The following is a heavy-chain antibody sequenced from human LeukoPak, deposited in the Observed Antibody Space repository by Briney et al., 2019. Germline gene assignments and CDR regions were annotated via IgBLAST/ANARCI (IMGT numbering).Heavy chain of an antibody. CDR1: GGSISSSSYY. CDR3: ARVGLAAAARRAFDI. CDR2: IYHSGST. Sequence: SETLSLTCTVSGGSISSSSYYWSWIRQPPGKGLEWIGSIYHSGSTYYNPSLKSRVTISVDTSKNQFSLKLSSVTAADTAVYYCARVGLAAAARRAFDIWGQGTMVTVSS. J-gene: IGHJ3*02. D-gene: IGHD6-13*01. V-gene: IGHV4-39*07.